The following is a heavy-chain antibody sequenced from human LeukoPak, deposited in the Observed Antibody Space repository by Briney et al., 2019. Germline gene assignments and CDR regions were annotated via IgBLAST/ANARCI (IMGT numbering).Heavy chain of an antibody. V-gene: IGHV1-69*10. Sequence: AVKVSCKGSGGTFSSYAISWVRPAPGQGLEWMGGIIPILGIANYAQKFQGRVTITADKSTSTAYMELSSLRSEDTAVYYCARGGRMVRGVIMGIDYWGQGTLVTVSS. D-gene: IGHD3-10*01. J-gene: IGHJ4*02. CDR1: GGTFSSYA. CDR2: IIPILGIA. CDR3: ARGGRMVRGVIMGIDY.